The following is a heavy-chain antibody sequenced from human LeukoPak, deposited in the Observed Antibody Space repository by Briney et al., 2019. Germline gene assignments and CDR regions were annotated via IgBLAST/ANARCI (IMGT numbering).Heavy chain of an antibody. D-gene: IGHD7-27*01. CDR3: ARDRLGNWFDP. J-gene: IGHJ5*02. V-gene: IGHV4-59*01. CDR2: IYYSGST. CDR1: GGSISSYY. Sequence: SETLSLTCTVSGGSISSYYWSWIRQPPGKGLEWIGYIYYSGSTNYNPSLKSRVTISVDTSKNQFSLELSSVTAADTAVYYCARDRLGNWFDPWGQGTLVTVSS.